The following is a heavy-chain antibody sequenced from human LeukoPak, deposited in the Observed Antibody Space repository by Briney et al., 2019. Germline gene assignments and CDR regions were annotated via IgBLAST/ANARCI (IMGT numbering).Heavy chain of an antibody. CDR3: ASHSSYYYDSSGYSPFDI. Sequence: SQTLSLTCTVSGGSISSGSYYWSWIRQPAGKGLEWVGRIYTSGSTNYNPSLKSRVTISVDTSKNQFSLKLSSVTAADTAVYYCASHSSYYYDSSGYSPFDIWGQGTMVTVSS. CDR1: GGSISSGSYY. CDR2: IYTSGST. V-gene: IGHV4-61*02. J-gene: IGHJ3*02. D-gene: IGHD3-22*01.